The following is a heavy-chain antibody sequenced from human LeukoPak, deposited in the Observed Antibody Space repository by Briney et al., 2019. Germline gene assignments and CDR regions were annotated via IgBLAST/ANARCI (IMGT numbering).Heavy chain of an antibody. V-gene: IGHV3-48*04. CDR3: ARVRRYSSGWYDAFDI. Sequence: GGSLRLSCAASGFTFSSYSMNWVRQAPGKGLEWVSYISSSSSTIYYADSVKGRFTISRDNAKNSLYLQMNSLRAEDTVVYYCARVRRYSSGWYDAFDIWGQGTMVTVSS. D-gene: IGHD6-19*01. CDR2: ISSSSSTI. CDR1: GFTFSSYS. J-gene: IGHJ3*02.